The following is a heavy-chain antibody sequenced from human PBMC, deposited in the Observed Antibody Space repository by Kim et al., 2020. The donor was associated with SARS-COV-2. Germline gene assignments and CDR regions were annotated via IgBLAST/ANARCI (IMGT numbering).Heavy chain of an antibody. CDR3: VAGGWGKFGY. Sequence: ASVKVSCKTSGYIFSTYAVEWLRQAPGQGPEWMGTINTNTGNPTYAPDFTGRFVFSLDTSVSTAYLQINSLKAEDTAVYYCVAGGWGKFGYWGQGTLVTVSS. CDR2: INTNTGNP. CDR1: GYIFSTYA. V-gene: IGHV7-4-1*02. D-gene: IGHD3-16*01. J-gene: IGHJ4*02.